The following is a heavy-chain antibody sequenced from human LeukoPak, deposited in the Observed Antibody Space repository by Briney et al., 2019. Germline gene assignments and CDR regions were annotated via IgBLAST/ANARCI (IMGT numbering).Heavy chain of an antibody. Sequence: SETLSLTCTVSGDSIASSGYYWSWVRQPPGKGLEWIATIYYSGTTYYNAPLKSRVTISVDTSKNQFSLKLSSVTAADTAVYYCARYVVVTAKHYFDYWGQGTLVTVSS. V-gene: IGHV4-39*01. J-gene: IGHJ4*02. D-gene: IGHD2-21*02. CDR2: IYYSGTT. CDR3: ARYVVVTAKHYFDY. CDR1: GDSIASSGYY.